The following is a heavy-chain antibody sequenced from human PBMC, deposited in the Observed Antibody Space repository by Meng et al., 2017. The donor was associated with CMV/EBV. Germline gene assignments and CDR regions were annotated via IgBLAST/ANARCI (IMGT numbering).Heavy chain of an antibody. J-gene: IGHJ4*02. V-gene: IGHV4-34*01. CDR1: GGSFSGYY. D-gene: IGHD1-26*01. Sequence: QWQLQQWGEGLLKPSGTLSLTCAVYGGSFSGYYWSWIRQPSGKGLEWIGEINHSGSTNYNPSLKSRVTISVDTSKNQFSLKLSSVTAADTAVYYCARGGGGEWELLHYFDYWGQGTLVTVSS. CDR2: INHSGST. CDR3: ARGGGGEWELLHYFDY.